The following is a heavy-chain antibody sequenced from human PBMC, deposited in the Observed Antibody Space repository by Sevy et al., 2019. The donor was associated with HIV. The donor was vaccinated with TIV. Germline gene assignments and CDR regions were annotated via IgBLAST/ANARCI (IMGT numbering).Heavy chain of an antibody. J-gene: IGHJ4*02. V-gene: IGHV1-69*13. CDR2: IIPILGTV. CDR3: ARGGGNGWYYFDY. CDR1: GGTFSSYG. D-gene: IGHD6-19*01. Sequence: SVKVSRKASGGTFSSYGISWVRQAPGQGLEWMGGIIPILGTVNYAQKYQGRITITADESTKTAYMELSSLRSEDTAVYYCARGGGNGWYYFDYWGQETLVTVSS.